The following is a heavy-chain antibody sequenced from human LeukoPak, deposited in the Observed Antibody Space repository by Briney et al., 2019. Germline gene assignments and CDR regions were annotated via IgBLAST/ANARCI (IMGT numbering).Heavy chain of an antibody. V-gene: IGHV1-24*01. J-gene: IGHJ4*02. Sequence: ASVKVSCKVSGYTLTELSMHRVRQAPGKGLEWMGGFDPEDGETIYAQKFQGRVTMTEDTSTDTAYMELSSLRSEDTAVYYCATSPPWSREGYFDYWGQGTLVTVSS. CDR1: GYTLTELS. D-gene: IGHD2-15*01. CDR3: ATSPPWSREGYFDY. CDR2: FDPEDGET.